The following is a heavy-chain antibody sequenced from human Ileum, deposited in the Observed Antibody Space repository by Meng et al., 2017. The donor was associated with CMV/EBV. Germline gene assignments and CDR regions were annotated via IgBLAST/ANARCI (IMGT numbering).Heavy chain of an antibody. V-gene: IGHV3-7*01. CDR1: GSSFSNSW. Sequence: GESLKISCAASGSSFSNSWMIWVRRAPGKGLEWVAKKNEDGSDKYYVDSVKGRFTIFRDNAKNSVYLQMNSLRAEDTAVYYCASTGPLYGLYFCYWGQGTLVTVSS. J-gene: IGHJ4*02. CDR2: KNEDGSDK. D-gene: IGHD2-8*01. CDR3: ASTGPLYGLYFCY.